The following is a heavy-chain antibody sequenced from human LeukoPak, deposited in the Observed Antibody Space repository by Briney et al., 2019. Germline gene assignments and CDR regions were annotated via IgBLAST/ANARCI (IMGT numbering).Heavy chain of an antibody. CDR2: IIPIFGTA. J-gene: IGHJ4*02. CDR1: GGTFSSYA. CDR3: ARDEAFGQWLAPGDY. Sequence: ASVKVSCKASGGTFSSYAISWVRQAPGQGLEWMGRIIPIFGTANYAQKFQGRVTITTDESTSTAYMELSSLRSEDTAVYYCARDEAFGQWLAPGDYWGQGTLVTVSS. V-gene: IGHV1-69*05. D-gene: IGHD6-19*01.